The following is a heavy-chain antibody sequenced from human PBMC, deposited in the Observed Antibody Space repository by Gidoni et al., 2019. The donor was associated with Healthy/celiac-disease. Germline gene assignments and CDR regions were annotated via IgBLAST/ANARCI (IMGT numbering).Heavy chain of an antibody. CDR2: INHSGST. V-gene: IGHV4-34*01. D-gene: IGHD4-17*01. CDR1: GRSFSGYY. Sequence: QVQLPQWGAGLLKPSETLSLTCSVYGRSFSGYYWSWIRQPPGKGLAWIGEINHSGSTNYNPSLKSRVTISVDTSKNQFSRKLSSVTAADTAVYYCARGYDYFDYWGQGTLVTVSS. CDR3: ARGYDYFDY. J-gene: IGHJ4*02.